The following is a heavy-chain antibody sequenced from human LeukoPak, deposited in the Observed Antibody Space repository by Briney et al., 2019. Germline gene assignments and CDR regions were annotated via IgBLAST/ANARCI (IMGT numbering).Heavy chain of an antibody. Sequence: GASVKVSCKASGYTFTGYYMHWVRQAPGQGLEWMGWMNPNSGNTGYAQKFQGRVTMTRNTSISTAYMELSSLRSEDTAVYYCARDSSGWYYYYYGMDVWGQGTTVTVSS. D-gene: IGHD6-19*01. CDR1: GYTFTGYY. J-gene: IGHJ6*02. CDR2: MNPNSGNT. V-gene: IGHV1-8*02. CDR3: ARDSSGWYYYYYGMDV.